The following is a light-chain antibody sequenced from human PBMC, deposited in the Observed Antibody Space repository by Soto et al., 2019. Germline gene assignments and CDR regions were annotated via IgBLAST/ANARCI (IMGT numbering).Light chain of an antibody. J-gene: IGKJ5*01. CDR1: QSVNNY. CDR2: GAS. CDR3: QQYNDWPPIT. Sequence: EIVLTQSPATLSLSPGERATLSCRASQSVNNYLAWYQQKPGQAPRLLIYGASTRATGIPVRFRGSGSGTEFTLTISSLQSEDFAVYYCQQYNDWPPITFGQGTRLEIK. V-gene: IGKV3D-15*01.